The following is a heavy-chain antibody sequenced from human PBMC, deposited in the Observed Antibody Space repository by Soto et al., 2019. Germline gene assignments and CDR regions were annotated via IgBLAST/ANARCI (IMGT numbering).Heavy chain of an antibody. CDR1: GGSFSGYY. CDR2: INHSGST. J-gene: IGHJ4*02. Sequence: SETLSLTCAVYGGSFSGYYWSWIRQPPGKGLEWIGEINHSGSTNYNPSLKSRVTISVDTSKNQFSLQLSSVTVADTAVYYCGRGEIDTFDYWGQGTLVTVSS. D-gene: IGHD2-21*01. CDR3: GRGEIDTFDY. V-gene: IGHV4-34*01.